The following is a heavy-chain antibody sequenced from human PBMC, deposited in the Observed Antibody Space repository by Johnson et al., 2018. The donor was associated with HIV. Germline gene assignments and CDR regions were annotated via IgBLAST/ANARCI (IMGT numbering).Heavy chain of an antibody. CDR3: ARVKPPDYGDAWGVGAFDI. CDR1: GFTFSDHY. CDR2: TRNKANSYTT. V-gene: IGHV3-72*01. Sequence: EVQLVESGGGLVQPGGSLRLSCAASGFTFSDHYMDWVRQAPGKGLEWVGRTRNKANSYTTEYAASVKGRFTIPRDDSKNSLYLQMNSLKTEDTAVYYCARVKPPDYGDAWGVGAFDIWGQGTMVTVSS. D-gene: IGHD4-17*01. J-gene: IGHJ3*02.